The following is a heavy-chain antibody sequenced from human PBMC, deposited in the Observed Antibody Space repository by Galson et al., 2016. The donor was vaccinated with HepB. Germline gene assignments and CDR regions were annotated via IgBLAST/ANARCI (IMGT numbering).Heavy chain of an antibody. V-gene: IGHV3-64*02. CDR2: ISPNGGAT. Sequence: SLRLSCAASGFTFSNYPMHWVRQAPGKGLEFVSAISPNGGATYYADSVKGRFIISRDNFKNTLYLQMGGLRTEDMAVYSCARESPRGSIDYWGQGTLVTV. J-gene: IGHJ4*02. CDR1: GFTFSNYP. D-gene: IGHD3-10*01. CDR3: ARESPRGSIDY.